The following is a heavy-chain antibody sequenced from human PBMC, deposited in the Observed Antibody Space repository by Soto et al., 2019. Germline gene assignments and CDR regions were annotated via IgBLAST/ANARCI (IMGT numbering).Heavy chain of an antibody. Sequence: PGGSLRLSCAASGFTFSSYAMSWVRQAPGKGLEWVSAISGSGGSTYYADSVKGRFTISRDNSKNTLYLQMNSLRAEDTAVYYCAKRYCCNTSYEIYYYYYMDVWGKGTTVTVSS. CDR1: GFTFSSYA. D-gene: IGHD2-2*01. J-gene: IGHJ6*03. V-gene: IGHV3-23*01. CDR2: ISGSGGST. CDR3: AKRYCCNTSYEIYYYYYMDV.